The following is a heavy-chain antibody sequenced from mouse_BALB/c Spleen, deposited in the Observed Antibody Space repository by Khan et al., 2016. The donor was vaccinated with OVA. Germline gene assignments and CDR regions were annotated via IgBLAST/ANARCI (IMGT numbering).Heavy chain of an antibody. CDR3: ARGGSSGRAWFTN. V-gene: IGHV3-6*02. D-gene: IGHD3-1*01. Sequence: EVQLQESGPGLVKPSQSLSLTCSVTGYSITSGYFWNWIRQFPGNKLEWMGYISYDGNSNYYPSLKNRISISRDTSKNQFFLKLNSVTPEDTATYNCARGGSSGRAWFTNWGQGTLVTVSA. CDR1: GYSITSGYF. CDR2: ISYDGNS. J-gene: IGHJ3*01.